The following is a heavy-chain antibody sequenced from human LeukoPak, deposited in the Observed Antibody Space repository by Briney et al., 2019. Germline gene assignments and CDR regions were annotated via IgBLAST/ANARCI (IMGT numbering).Heavy chain of an antibody. CDR2: IRYDGSNK. D-gene: IGHD6-19*01. CDR1: GFTFSSYG. Sequence: PGGSLRLSCAASGFTFSSYGMHWVRQAPGKGLEWVAFIRYDGSNKYYADSVKGRFTISRDNSKNTLYLQMNSLRAEDTAVNYCAKDEVIAVAGTEYWGQGTLVTVSS. V-gene: IGHV3-30*02. CDR3: AKDEVIAVAGTEY. J-gene: IGHJ4*02.